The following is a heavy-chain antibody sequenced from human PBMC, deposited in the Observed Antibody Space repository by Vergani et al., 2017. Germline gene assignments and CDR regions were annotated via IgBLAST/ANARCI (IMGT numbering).Heavy chain of an antibody. CDR3: AKGLTGRYYYYYMDV. D-gene: IGHD7-27*01. V-gene: IGHV3-23*04. CDR2: ISGSGGST. Sequence: VQLVESGGGVVQPGGSLRLSCVASGFSVSNSGMHWVRQTPGKGLEWVSAISGSGGSTYYADSVKGRFTISRDNSKNTLYLQMNSLRAEDTAVYYCAKGLTGRYYYYYMDVWGKGTTVTVSS. J-gene: IGHJ6*03. CDR1: GFSVSNSG.